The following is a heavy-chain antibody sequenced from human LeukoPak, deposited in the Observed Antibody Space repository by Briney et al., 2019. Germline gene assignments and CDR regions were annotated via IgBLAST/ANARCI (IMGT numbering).Heavy chain of an antibody. CDR3: ARGGRPSQ. CDR1: GGSFSGYY. J-gene: IGHJ4*02. CDR2: INHSGST. Sequence: SETLSLTCAVYGGSFSGYYWSWIRQPPGKGLEWIGEINHSGSTNYNPSLKSRVTISVDTSKNQFSLKLSSVTAADTAVYYCARGGRPSQWGQGTLVTVSS. V-gene: IGHV4-34*01.